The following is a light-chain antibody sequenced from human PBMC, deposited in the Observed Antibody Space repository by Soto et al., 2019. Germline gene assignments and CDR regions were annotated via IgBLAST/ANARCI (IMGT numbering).Light chain of an antibody. CDR2: CAS. CDR3: QQYDSSPGT. J-gene: IGKJ1*01. Sequence: EIVLTQSPGTLSLSPGERATLSCRASQSVSSSFLAWYQQKPGQAPRLLIYCASSRATGIPDRFSGSGSGTDLTLTISRLEPEDFAVFYCQQYDSSPGTFGQGTKVEVK. V-gene: IGKV3-20*01. CDR1: QSVSSSF.